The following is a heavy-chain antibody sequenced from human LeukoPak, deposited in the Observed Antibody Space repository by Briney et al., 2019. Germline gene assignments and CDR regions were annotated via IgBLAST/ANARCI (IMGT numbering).Heavy chain of an antibody. CDR2: VASSGTS. CDR3: ARVVRGVVTSNWFDP. Sequence: SETLSLTCTVSGDSLNTYYWTWIRPTPGKKLEWIAFVASSGTSNYNPSLKSRVVISIDTSKNQFSLALTSVTPADTAVYYCARVVRGVVTSNWFDPWGQGTLVSVSS. CDR1: GDSLNTYY. D-gene: IGHD2-21*02. J-gene: IGHJ5*02. V-gene: IGHV4-59*01.